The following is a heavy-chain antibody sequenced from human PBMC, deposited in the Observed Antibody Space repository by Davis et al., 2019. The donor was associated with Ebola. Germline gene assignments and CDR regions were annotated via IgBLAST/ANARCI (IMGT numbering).Heavy chain of an antibody. CDR3: ARGRRPPNWHFDL. V-gene: IGHV4-59*02. CDR1: GGSVDTYY. CDR2: IYYNGDA. Sequence: SETLSLTCTVSGGSVDTYYWSWIRQPPGRGLDYIGYIYYNGDADYNPSLNSRVTFSLDTSENQFSLKLSSVTAADTAVYYCARGRRPPNWHFDLWGRGTLVIVSS. J-gene: IGHJ2*01.